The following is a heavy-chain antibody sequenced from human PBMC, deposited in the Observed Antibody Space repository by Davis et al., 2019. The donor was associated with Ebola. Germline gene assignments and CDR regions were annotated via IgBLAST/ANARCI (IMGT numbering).Heavy chain of an antibody. CDR1: GYSFTSYW. D-gene: IGHD2-2*01. V-gene: IGHV5-51*01. J-gene: IGHJ1*01. CDR3: ARHPRYCSSTSCYGYFQH. Sequence: PGGSLRLSCKGSGYSFTSYWIGWVRQMPGKGLEWMGIIYPGDSDTRYSPSFQGQVTISADKSISTAYLQWSSLKASDTAMYYCARHPRYCSSTSCYGYFQHWGQGTLVTVSS. CDR2: IYPGDSDT.